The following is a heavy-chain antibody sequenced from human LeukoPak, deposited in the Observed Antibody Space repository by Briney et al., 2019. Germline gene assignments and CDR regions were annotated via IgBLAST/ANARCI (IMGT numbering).Heavy chain of an antibody. CDR3: ARLSLASGPYY. V-gene: IGHV5-51*01. CDR2: IYPGDSET. Sequence: GESLQRDSKASGYRFTTYCSAWVRQMPGKGLEWMGFIYPGDSETRYSPSFQGQVTISADKSITTAFLQWSSLKASDTAMYHCARLSLASGPYYWGQGTLVTVSS. D-gene: IGHD2-15*01. CDR1: GYRFTTYC. J-gene: IGHJ4*02.